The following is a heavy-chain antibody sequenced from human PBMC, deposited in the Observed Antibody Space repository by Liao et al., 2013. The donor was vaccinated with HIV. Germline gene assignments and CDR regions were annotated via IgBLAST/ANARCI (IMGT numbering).Heavy chain of an antibody. V-gene: IGHV4-34*01. Sequence: QVQLQQWGAGLLKPSETLSLTCAVYGGSFSGYYWSWIRQPPGKGLEWIGEINHSGSTNYNPSLKSRVTISVDTSKNQFSLKLSSVTAADTAVYYCARGSSVVVVPAAIPVGYYYYMDVWGKGTTVTVSS. D-gene: IGHD2-2*02. CDR3: ARGSSVVVVPAAIPVGYYYYMDV. CDR2: INHSGST. CDR1: GGSFSGYY. J-gene: IGHJ6*03.